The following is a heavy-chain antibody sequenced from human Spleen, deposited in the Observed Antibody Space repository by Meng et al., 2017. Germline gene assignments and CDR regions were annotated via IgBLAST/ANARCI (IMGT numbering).Heavy chain of an antibody. J-gene: IGHJ4*02. V-gene: IGHV3-21*01. CDR2: ITPSFFV. Sequence: GESLKISCAASGFTFRSYSMNWVRQAPRKGLEWVSSITPSFFVFYADSVKGRFTISRDNARNSVFLQMNSLTVDDTAVYYCARDLKLGADYWGQGTLVTVSS. CDR1: GFTFRSYS. D-gene: IGHD3-10*01. CDR3: ARDLKLGADY.